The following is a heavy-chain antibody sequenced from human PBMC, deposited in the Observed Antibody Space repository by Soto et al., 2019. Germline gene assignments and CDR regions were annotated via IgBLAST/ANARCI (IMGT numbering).Heavy chain of an antibody. CDR3: ARQYSSSSMGYYYYYYGMDV. Sequence: EVQLVESGGGLVQPGGSLRLSCAASGFTFSSYWMSWVRQAPGKGLEWVANIKQDGSEKYYVDSVKGRCTISRDNAKNSLYLQMNSLRAEDTAVYYCARQYSSSSMGYYYYYYGMDVWGQGTTVTVSS. J-gene: IGHJ6*02. V-gene: IGHV3-7*01. CDR2: IKQDGSEK. CDR1: GFTFSSYW. D-gene: IGHD6-6*01.